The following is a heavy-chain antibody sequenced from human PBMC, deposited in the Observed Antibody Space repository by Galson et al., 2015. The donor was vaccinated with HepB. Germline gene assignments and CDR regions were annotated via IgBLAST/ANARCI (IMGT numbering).Heavy chain of an antibody. D-gene: IGHD2-2*01. J-gene: IGHJ3*02. CDR1: GYTFTSYY. CDR2: INPSGGST. V-gene: IGHV1-46*01. CDR3: ARGRVVVVPAARASYDAFDI. Sequence: SVKVSCKASGYTFTSYYMHWVRQAPGQGLEWMGIINPSGGSTSYAQKFQGRVTMTRDTSTSTVYMELSSLRSEDTAVYYCARGRVVVVPAARASYDAFDIWGQGTMVTVSS.